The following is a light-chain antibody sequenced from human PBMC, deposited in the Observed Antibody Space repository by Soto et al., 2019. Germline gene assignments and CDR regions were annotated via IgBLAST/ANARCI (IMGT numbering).Light chain of an antibody. V-gene: IGKV3D-7*01. CDR2: GES. CDR3: HQVYNFLYT. J-gene: IGKJ2*01. Sequence: EIVMTQSPATLSLSPGEKATLSCRASQSVSSSYLSWYQQKPGQSPRHLIYGESTRAPCIPARFSGSGSGTYFSLTISSLQPDDFAVYYCHQVYNFLYTFGQGTKLKIK. CDR1: QSVSSSY.